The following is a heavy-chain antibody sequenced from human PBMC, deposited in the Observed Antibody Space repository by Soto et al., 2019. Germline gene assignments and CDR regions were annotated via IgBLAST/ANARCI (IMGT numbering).Heavy chain of an antibody. CDR2: IIPVIDTA. J-gene: IGHJ1*01. Sequence: QVHLVQSGAEVKKPGSSVKVSCKASGGTFSNYAFNWVRQPSGQGLEWMGGIIPVIDTAEYAQKLQGRVTMSADESTSTVYMALSSRRSEDSAVYSCASSDTTSTGEYFQQWGQGTVVTVSS. V-gene: IGHV1-69*01. D-gene: IGHD5-18*01. CDR1: GGTFSNYA. CDR3: ASSDTTSTGEYFQQ.